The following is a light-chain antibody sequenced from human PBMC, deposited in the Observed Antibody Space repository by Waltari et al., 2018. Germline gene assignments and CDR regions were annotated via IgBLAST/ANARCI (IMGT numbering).Light chain of an antibody. CDR3: QQRSDWPRT. V-gene: IGKV3-11*01. CDR1: QSIGTF. J-gene: IGKJ1*01. Sequence: EIVLTQSPATLSLSPGDRATLSCRASQSIGTFLAWLQQKPGQAPSRLIYDASYRATDIPARFSGAGSGTDFTLTISSLEPEDFAVYFCQQRSDWPRTFGQGTRVEIK. CDR2: DAS.